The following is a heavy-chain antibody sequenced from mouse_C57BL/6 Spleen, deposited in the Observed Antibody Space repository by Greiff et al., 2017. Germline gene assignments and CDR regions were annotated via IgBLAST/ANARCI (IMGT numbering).Heavy chain of an antibody. D-gene: IGHD2-1*01. CDR2: IHPKSGST. Sequence: QVQLKQPGAELVKPGASVKLSCKASGYTFTSYWMHWVKQRPGQGLEWIGMIHPKSGSTNYNEKFKSKATLTVDKSSSTAYMQLSSLTSEDSAVYYCARDGKGYYFDYWGQGTTLTVSS. CDR3: ARDGKGYYFDY. CDR1: GYTFTSYW. J-gene: IGHJ2*01. V-gene: IGHV1-64*01.